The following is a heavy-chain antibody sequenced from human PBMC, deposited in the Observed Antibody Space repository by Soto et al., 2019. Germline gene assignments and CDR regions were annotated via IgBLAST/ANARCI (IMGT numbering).Heavy chain of an antibody. CDR2: IYYSGST. Sequence: ETLSLTCTVSGGSVSSGSYYWSWIRQPPGKGLEWIGYIYYSGSTNYNPSLKSRVTISVDTSKNQFSLKLSSVTAADTAVYYCARGSWFDPWGQGTLVTVSS. CDR1: GGSVSSGSYY. V-gene: IGHV4-61*01. CDR3: ARGSWFDP. J-gene: IGHJ5*02.